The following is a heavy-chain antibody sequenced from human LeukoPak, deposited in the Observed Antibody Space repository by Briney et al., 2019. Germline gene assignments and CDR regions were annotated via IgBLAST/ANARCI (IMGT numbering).Heavy chain of an antibody. CDR3: AKSGLNRFDY. V-gene: IGHV3-7*03. CDR2: IKQDGSEK. D-gene: IGHD2-15*01. J-gene: IGHJ4*02. Sequence: ETLSLTCAVSGYSISSGYYWGWIRQPPGKGLEWVANIKQDGSEKYYVDSVKGRFTISRDNSKNTLYLQMNSLRAEDTAVYYCAKSGLNRFDYWGQGTLVTVSS. CDR1: GYSISSGYY.